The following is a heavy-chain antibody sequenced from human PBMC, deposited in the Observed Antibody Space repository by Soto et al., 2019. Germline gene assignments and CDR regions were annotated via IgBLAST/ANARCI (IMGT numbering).Heavy chain of an antibody. V-gene: IGHV1-2*04. D-gene: IGHD2-2*02. CDR3: ARGREGIVVVPAAIPEGYYYGMDV. CDR1: GYTFTGYY. CDR2: INPNSGGT. J-gene: IGHJ6*02. Sequence: VASVKVSGKASGYTFTGYYMHWVRQAPGQGLEWMGWINPNSGGTNYAQKFQGWVTMTRDTSISTAYMELSRLRSDDTAVYYCARGREGIVVVPAAIPEGYYYGMDVWG.